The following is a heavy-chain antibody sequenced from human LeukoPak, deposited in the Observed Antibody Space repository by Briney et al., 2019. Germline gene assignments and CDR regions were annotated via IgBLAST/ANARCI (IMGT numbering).Heavy chain of an antibody. CDR1: GGSISSYY. V-gene: IGHV4-59*01. D-gene: IGHD6-13*01. J-gene: IGHJ6*02. CDR3: ARDRGPAIAAAGGYYYDGMDV. CDR2: IYYSGNT. Sequence: PSETLSLTCTVSGGSISSYYWSWIRQPPGKGLEWDGYIYYSGNTNYNPSLKSRVTISVDTSKNQFSLKLTSVTAADTAVYYCARDRGPAIAAAGGYYYDGMDVWGQGTTVTVS.